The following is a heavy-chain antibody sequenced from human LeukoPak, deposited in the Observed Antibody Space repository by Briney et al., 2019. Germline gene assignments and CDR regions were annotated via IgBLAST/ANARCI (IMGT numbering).Heavy chain of an antibody. CDR1: GGSISSSSYY. Sequence: SETLSLTCTVSGGSISSSSYYWGWIRQPPGKGLEWIGSIYYSGSTYYNPSLKSRVTISVDTSKNQFSLKLSSVTAADTAVYYCARGRGRTHIAVAGTGWFDPWGQGTLVTVSS. CDR2: IYYSGST. V-gene: IGHV4-39*07. J-gene: IGHJ5*02. CDR3: ARGRGRTHIAVAGTGWFDP. D-gene: IGHD6-19*01.